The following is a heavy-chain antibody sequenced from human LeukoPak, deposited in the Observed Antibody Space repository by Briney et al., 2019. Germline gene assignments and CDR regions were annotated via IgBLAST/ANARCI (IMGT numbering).Heavy chain of an antibody. CDR3: AKTRTTVTTLDY. CDR2: MSGGAGGT. D-gene: IGHD4-17*01. Sequence: GGSLRLSCAASGFTFVNYAMTWVRQAPGKGLEWVSTMSGGAGGTFYADSVKGRFSISRDNSHYTPYLQMNSLRPEDTAVYYCAKTRTTVTTLDYWGQGTLVTVSS. V-gene: IGHV3-23*01. CDR1: GFTFVNYA. J-gene: IGHJ4*02.